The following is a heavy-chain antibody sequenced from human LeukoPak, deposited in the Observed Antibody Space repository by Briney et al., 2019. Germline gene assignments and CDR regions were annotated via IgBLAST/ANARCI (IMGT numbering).Heavy chain of an antibody. Sequence: GASVKVSCKASGYTVTSYYMHWVRQAPGQGLEWMGISNPGGGSTSYAQKFQGRVTMTRATSTSTVYMELTRLRSEDRAVYYCASEPRDYSLDYWGQGTLVTVSS. J-gene: IGHJ4*02. CDR3: ASEPRDYSLDY. V-gene: IGHV1-46*01. CDR1: GYTVTSYY. CDR2: SNPGGGST.